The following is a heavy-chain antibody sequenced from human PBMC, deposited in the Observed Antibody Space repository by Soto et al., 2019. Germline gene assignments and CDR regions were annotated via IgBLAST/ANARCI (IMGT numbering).Heavy chain of an antibody. V-gene: IGHV5-51*01. CDR1: GYSVASDW. D-gene: IGHD6-19*01. J-gene: IGHJ6*02. CDR3: ARHKDSSGWYYYYYGMDV. Sequence: NGSGYSVASDWGGWMRQIGVKVLEWMGIIYPGDSDTRYSPSFQGQVTISADKSISTAYLQWSSLKASDTAMYYCARHKDSSGWYYYYYGMDVWGQGTTVTVSS. CDR2: IYPGDSDT.